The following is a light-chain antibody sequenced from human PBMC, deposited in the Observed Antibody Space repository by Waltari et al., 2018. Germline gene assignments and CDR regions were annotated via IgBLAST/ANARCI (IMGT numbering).Light chain of an antibody. CDR1: QSVGYN. J-gene: IGKJ5*01. Sequence: VMPQSPATLSVSPGERVTLSCRASQSVGYNLAWFQQQPGQAPRLLIYGASTRATDIPDRFSGSGSGTAFTLTISSLQSEDFANYYCQQYNNWQITFGQGTRLDLK. V-gene: IGKV3-15*01. CDR2: GAS. CDR3: QQYNNWQIT.